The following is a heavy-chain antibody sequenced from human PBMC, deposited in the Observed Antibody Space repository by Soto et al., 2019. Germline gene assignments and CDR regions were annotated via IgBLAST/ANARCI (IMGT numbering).Heavy chain of an antibody. Sequence: PGGSLRLSCAASGFTFSSYSMNWVRQAPGKGLEWVSYISSSSSTIYYADSVKGRFTISRDNAKNSLNLKMNSLRAEDTAVYYFAREGARGVVPAAIFDYWGQGTLVTVSS. CDR1: GFTFSSYS. J-gene: IGHJ4*02. CDR3: AREGARGVVPAAIFDY. CDR2: ISSSSSTI. V-gene: IGHV3-48*01. D-gene: IGHD2-2*01.